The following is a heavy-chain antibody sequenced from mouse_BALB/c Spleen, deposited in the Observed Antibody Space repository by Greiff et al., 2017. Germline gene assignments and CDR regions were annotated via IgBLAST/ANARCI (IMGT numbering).Heavy chain of an antibody. CDR3: ARGGPYGYDRAMDY. Sequence: QVQLQQSGAELVRPGSSVKISCKASGYAFSSYWMNWVKQRPGQGLEWIGQIYPGDGDTNYNGKFKGKATLTADKSSSTAYMQLSSLTSEDSAVYYCARGGPYGYDRAMDYWGQGTSVTVSS. CDR2: IYPGDGDT. V-gene: IGHV1-80*01. J-gene: IGHJ4*01. CDR1: GYAFSSYW. D-gene: IGHD2-2*01.